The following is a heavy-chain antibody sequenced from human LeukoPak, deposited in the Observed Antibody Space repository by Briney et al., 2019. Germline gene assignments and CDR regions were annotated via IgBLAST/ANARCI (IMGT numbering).Heavy chain of an antibody. CDR3: ASWRLMRALDI. V-gene: IGHV4-34*01. J-gene: IGHJ3*02. Sequence: SETLSLTCAVYGGSFSGYYWSWTRQPPGKGLEWIGEINHSGSTNYNPSLKSRVTIPVDTSKNQFSLKLSSVTAADTAVYYCASWRLMRALDIWGQGTMVTVSS. D-gene: IGHD2-8*01. CDR2: INHSGST. CDR1: GGSFSGYY.